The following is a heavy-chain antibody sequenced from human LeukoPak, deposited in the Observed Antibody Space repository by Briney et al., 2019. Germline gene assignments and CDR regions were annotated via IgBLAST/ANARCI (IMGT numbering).Heavy chain of an antibody. D-gene: IGHD6-6*01. CDR3: AREYSSSSRYYYYGMDV. V-gene: IGHV4-34*01. J-gene: IGHJ6*02. CDR1: GGSFSNYY. Sequence: SETLSLTCAVYGGSFSNYYWSWIRQPPGKGLQWIGEINHSGSTNYSPSLKGRVTISVETSKNQFSLKLSSVTAADTAVYYCAREYSSSSRYYYYGMDVWGQGTTVTVSS. CDR2: INHSGST.